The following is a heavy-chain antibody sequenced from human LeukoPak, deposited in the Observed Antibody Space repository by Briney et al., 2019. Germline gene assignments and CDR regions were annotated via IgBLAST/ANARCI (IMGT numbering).Heavy chain of an antibody. J-gene: IGHJ6*03. CDR2: IYYSGST. D-gene: IGHD4-11*01. Sequence: SETLSLTCTVSGGSISSYYWSWIRQPPGKGLEWIGYIYYSGSTYYNPSLKSRVTISVDTSKNQFSLKLSSVTAADTAVYYCARVVGTTSLVYYYYMDVWGKGTTVTVSS. CDR1: GGSISSYY. V-gene: IGHV4-30-4*08. CDR3: ARVVGTTSLVYYYYMDV.